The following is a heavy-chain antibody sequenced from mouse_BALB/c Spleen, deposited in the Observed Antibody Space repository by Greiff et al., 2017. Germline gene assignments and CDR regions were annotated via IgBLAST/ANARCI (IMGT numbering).Heavy chain of an antibody. CDR2: ISYSGST. Sequence: EVKLMESGPGLVKPSQSLSLTCTVTGYSITSDYAWNWIRQFPGNKLEWMGYISYSGSTSYNPSLKSRISITRDTSKNQFFLQLNSVTTEDTATYYCARFLPLPYYFDYWGQGTTLTVSS. J-gene: IGHJ2*01. CDR3: ARFLPLPYYFDY. V-gene: IGHV3-2*02. CDR1: GYSITSDYA.